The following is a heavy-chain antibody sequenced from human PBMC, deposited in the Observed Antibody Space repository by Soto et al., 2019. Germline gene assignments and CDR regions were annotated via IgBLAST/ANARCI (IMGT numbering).Heavy chain of an antibody. CDR1: GFPFGTYW. Sequence: EVQLVQSGPEVRKPGESLKISCKALGFPFGTYWIAWVRQKPGQGLEYMGIIYPGNSETMYSPSFRGQVTISADKSITTAFLHWSSLKSSDTARYFCARTSRKFDVLSGRLEFDPWGQGTLVTVAS. D-gene: IGHD3-3*01. V-gene: IGHV5-51*03. J-gene: IGHJ5*02. CDR2: IYPGNSET. CDR3: ARTSRKFDVLSGRLEFDP.